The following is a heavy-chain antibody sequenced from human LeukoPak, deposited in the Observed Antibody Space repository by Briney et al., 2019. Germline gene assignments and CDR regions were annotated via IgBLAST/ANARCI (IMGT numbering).Heavy chain of an antibody. CDR2: IDANAGDT. D-gene: IGHD1-14*01. CDR3: VREDWGSGTIIDY. V-gene: IGHV1-18*01. Sequence: ASVKVSCKASGFTLTRHHISWVRRAPGQGLEWMGWIDANAGDTIYAQRFQGRVTMTRDTSTTTVFLELRSLRLDDTAVYYCVREDWGSGTIIDYWGQGTLVTVSS. J-gene: IGHJ4*02. CDR1: GFTLTRHH.